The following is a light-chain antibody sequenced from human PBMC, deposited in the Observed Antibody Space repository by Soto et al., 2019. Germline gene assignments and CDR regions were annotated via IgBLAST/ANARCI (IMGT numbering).Light chain of an antibody. V-gene: IGLV2-14*01. CDR3: SSYTSTSTPVV. J-gene: IGLJ7*01. CDR1: SSDVGNYNY. Sequence: QSALTQPASVSGSPGQSITISCTGASSDVGNYNYVSWYQQHPDKAPKLIIYEVSNRPSGVSNRFSGSKSGNTASLTISGLQAEDEADYYCSSYTSTSTPVVFGTGTQLTVL. CDR2: EVS.